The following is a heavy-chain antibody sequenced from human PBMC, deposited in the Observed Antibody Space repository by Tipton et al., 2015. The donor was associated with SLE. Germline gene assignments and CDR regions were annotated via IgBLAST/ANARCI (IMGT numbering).Heavy chain of an antibody. CDR1: GGSFSGYY. CDR2: INHSGST. J-gene: IGHJ6*03. CDR3: ARGPREAAAGYMDV. V-gene: IGHV4-34*01. Sequence: LRLSCAVYGGSFSGYYWSWIRQPPGKGLEWIGEINHSGSTNYNPSLKSRVTITVDTSKNQFSLKLSSLTAADTAVYYCARGPREAAAGYMDVWGNGTTFTVSS. D-gene: IGHD6-13*01.